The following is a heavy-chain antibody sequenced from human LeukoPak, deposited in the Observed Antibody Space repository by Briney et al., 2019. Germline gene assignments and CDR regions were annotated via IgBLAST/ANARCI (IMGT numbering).Heavy chain of an antibody. CDR2: ISSSSNTI. V-gene: IGHV3-48*01. CDR3: AREDSSSWYGYYYYYMDV. Sequence: GGSLRLSCAASGFTFSSYSMNWVRQAPGKGLEWVSYISSSSNTIYYADSVKGRFTISRDNSKNTLYLQMNSLRAEDTAVYYCAREDSSSWYGYYYYYMDVWGKGTTVTVSS. J-gene: IGHJ6*03. D-gene: IGHD6-13*01. CDR1: GFTFSSYS.